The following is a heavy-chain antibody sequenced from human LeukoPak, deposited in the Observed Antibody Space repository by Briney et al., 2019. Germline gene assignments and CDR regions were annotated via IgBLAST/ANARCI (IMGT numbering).Heavy chain of an antibody. D-gene: IGHD3-22*01. V-gene: IGHV4-34*01. CDR3: ASPAYYYDSSGSNSYYGMDV. J-gene: IGHJ6*02. CDR2: INHSGST. CDR1: GGSFSGYY. Sequence: PSETLSLTCAVYGGSFSGYYWSWIRQPPGKGLEWIGEINHSGSTNYNPSLKSRVTISVDTSKNQFSLKLSSVTAADTAVYYCASPAYYYDSSGSNSYYGMDVWGQGTTVTVS.